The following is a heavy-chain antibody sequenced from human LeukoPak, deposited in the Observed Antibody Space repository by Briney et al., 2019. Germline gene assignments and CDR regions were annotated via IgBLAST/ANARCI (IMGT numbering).Heavy chain of an antibody. J-gene: IGHJ1*01. CDR3: ARVRRYCRSTSCPRDFQH. D-gene: IGHD2-2*01. CDR1: GYTFTGYY. V-gene: IGHV1-2*02. CDR2: INPNSGGT. Sequence: ASVKVSCKASGYTFTGYYMHWVRQAPGQGLEWMGWINPNSGGTNYAQKFQGRVTMTRDTSISTAYMELSRLRSDDTAVYYCARVRRYCRSTSCPRDFQHWGQGTLVTVSS.